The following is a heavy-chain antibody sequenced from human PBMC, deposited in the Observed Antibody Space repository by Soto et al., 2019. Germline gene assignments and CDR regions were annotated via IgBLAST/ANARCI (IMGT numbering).Heavy chain of an antibody. CDR2: IYWDDDE. CDR3: VRNWRYYGGDYYYGMDA. J-gene: IGHJ6*02. V-gene: IGHV2-5*02. Sequence: ITLKESGPTLVKPTQTLTLTCTFSGLSLNTGEVGVGWVRQPRGKAMEWLALIYWDDDERYRPSLRSRLNITKDTINNQVVLTMTNMDPEDTATYYCVRNWRYYGGDYYYGMDAWGQGTTVTVSS. CDR1: GLSLNTGEVG. D-gene: IGHD3-10*01.